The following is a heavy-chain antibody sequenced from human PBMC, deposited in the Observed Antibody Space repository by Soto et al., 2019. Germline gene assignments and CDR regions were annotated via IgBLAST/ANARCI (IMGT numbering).Heavy chain of an antibody. Sequence: SLRLSCEASGFTFSSYGMQWVRQAPGKGLEWVAVISYDGSNKYYADSVKGRFTISRDNSKNTLYLQINSLRTEDTAVYYCVKATCAYTYWYFDYCGKGTLVTVSS. CDR2: ISYDGSNK. V-gene: IGHV3-30*18. J-gene: IGHJ4*02. CDR1: GFTFSSYG. CDR3: VKATCAYTYWYFDY. D-gene: IGHD2-21*01.